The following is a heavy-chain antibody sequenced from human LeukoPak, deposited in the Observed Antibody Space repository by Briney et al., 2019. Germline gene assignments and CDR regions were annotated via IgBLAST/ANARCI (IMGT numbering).Heavy chain of an antibody. CDR2: IYPGDSDT. D-gene: IGHD6-19*01. CDR3: MGIAVAGTAFDY. J-gene: IGHJ4*02. V-gene: IGHV5-51*01. CDR1: GCFFTSYW. Sequence: AESLQISCKGSGCFFTSYWIGWVRQLPGKGLEWMGIIYPGDSDTRCSPSFQGQVTISADKSISTAYLQWSSLKASDTAMYYCMGIAVAGTAFDYWGQGTLVTVSS.